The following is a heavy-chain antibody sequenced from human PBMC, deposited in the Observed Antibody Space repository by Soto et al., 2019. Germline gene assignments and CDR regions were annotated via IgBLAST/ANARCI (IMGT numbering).Heavy chain of an antibody. D-gene: IGHD3-22*01. CDR3: ARKGYDNSGYIPSYFDY. CDR1: GVSLSTSGVG. Sequence: PTLVNPTQTLTLTCTFSGVSLSTSGVGVGWIRQPPGKALEWLALLYWDDDKRYRPSLKRRLTIAKDTSKNQVVLTMTHMDLVDTATYYCARKGYDNSGYIPSYFDYWGQGTLVTVSS. J-gene: IGHJ4*02. V-gene: IGHV2-5*02. CDR2: LYWDDDK.